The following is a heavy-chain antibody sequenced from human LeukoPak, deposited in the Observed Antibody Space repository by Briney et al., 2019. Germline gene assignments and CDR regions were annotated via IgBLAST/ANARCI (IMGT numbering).Heavy chain of an antibody. Sequence: ASVKVSCKASGYTFTSYGISWVRQAPGQGLEWMGWISAYNGNTNYAQKLQGRVTMTTDTSTSTAYMELRSLRSDDTAVYYCARGRYCSSTSCYNNWFDPWGQGTLVTVSS. CDR1: GYTFTSYG. V-gene: IGHV1-18*01. D-gene: IGHD2-2*02. CDR2: ISAYNGNT. CDR3: ARGRYCSSTSCYNNWFDP. J-gene: IGHJ5*02.